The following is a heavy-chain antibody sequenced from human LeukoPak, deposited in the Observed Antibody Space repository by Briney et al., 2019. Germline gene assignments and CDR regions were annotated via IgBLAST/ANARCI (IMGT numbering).Heavy chain of an antibody. CDR1: GYTFTGYY. J-gene: IGHJ4*02. Sequence: GASVKVSCKASGYTFTGYYMHWMRQAPGQGLEWMGRIIPIFGTANYAQKFQGRVTITTDESTSTAYMELSSLRSEDTAVYYCARDADDRGGGEDYWGQGTLVTVSS. V-gene: IGHV1-69*05. CDR3: ARDADDRGGGEDY. CDR2: IIPIFGTA. D-gene: IGHD2-21*01.